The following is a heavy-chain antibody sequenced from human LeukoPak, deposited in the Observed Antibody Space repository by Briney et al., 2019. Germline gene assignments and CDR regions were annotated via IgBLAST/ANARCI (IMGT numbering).Heavy chain of an antibody. CDR1: GFTFSSYG. V-gene: IGHV3-23*01. J-gene: IGHJ6*03. D-gene: IGHD3-10*01. Sequence: QAGGSLRLSCAASGFTFSSYGMSWVRQAPGKGLEWVSAISGSGGSTYYADSVKGRFTISRDNSKNTLYLQMNSLRAEDTAVYYCAKTEVRGVIITFYYYYYMDVWGKGTTVTVSS. CDR3: AKTEVRGVIITFYYYYYMDV. CDR2: ISGSGGST.